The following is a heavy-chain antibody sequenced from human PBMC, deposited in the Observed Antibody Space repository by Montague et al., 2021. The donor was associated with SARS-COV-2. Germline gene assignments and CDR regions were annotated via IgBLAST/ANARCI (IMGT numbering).Heavy chain of an antibody. J-gene: IGHJ4*02. V-gene: IGHV3-30*04. CDR3: ARTYSGSYRGYFDY. CDR1: GFTFSSYA. D-gene: IGHD1-26*01. Sequence: SLRLSCAASGFTFSSYAMHWVRQAPGKGLEWVAVISYDGSNKYYADSVKGRFTISRDNSKNTLYLQMNSLRAKDTAVYYCARTYSGSYRGYFDYWGQGTLVTVSS. CDR2: ISYDGSNK.